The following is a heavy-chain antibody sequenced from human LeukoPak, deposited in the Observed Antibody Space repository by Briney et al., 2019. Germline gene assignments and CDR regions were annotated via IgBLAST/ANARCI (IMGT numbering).Heavy chain of an antibody. CDR2: INPSGGST. D-gene: IGHD3-22*01. Sequence: ASVNVSCKASGYTFTGYYMHWVRPAPGQGLEWMGIINPSGGSTSYAQKFQGRVTMTRDTSTSTVYMGLSSLRSEDTAVYYCARERSITMIVVVIGRYGMDVWGQGTTVTVSS. J-gene: IGHJ6*02. V-gene: IGHV1-46*01. CDR1: GYTFTGYY. CDR3: ARERSITMIVVVIGRYGMDV.